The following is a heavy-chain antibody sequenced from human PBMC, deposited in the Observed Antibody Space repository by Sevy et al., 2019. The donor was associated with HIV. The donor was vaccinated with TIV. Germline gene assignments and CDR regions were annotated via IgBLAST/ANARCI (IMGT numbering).Heavy chain of an antibody. CDR1: GFIFSNYW. CDR3: ARAGGDTVVVSTAIGILIMDV. CDR2: IKQDGSEK. Sequence: GGSLRLSCTASGFIFSNYWMSWVRQAPGKGLEWVANIKQDGSEKYYVDSVKGRFTISRDTTKNSLYLQMNSLRAEDTAVYYCARAGGDTVVVSTAIGILIMDVWGQGTTVTVSS. D-gene: IGHD2-2*02. J-gene: IGHJ6*02. V-gene: IGHV3-7*01.